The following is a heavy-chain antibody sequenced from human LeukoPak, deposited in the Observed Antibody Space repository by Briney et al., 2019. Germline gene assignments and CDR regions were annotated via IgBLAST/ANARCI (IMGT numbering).Heavy chain of an antibody. CDR1: GYTFTSYY. D-gene: IGHD3-10*01. J-gene: IGHJ4*02. V-gene: IGHV1-46*01. CDR2: INPSGGST. Sequence: ASVKVSCKASGYTFTSYYMHWVRQAPGQGLEWMGRINPSGGSTSYAQKFQGRVTMTRDTSTSTVYMELSSLRSEDTAVYYCASGPRIQITMVRDHYFDYWGQGTLVTVSS. CDR3: ASGPRIQITMVRDHYFDY.